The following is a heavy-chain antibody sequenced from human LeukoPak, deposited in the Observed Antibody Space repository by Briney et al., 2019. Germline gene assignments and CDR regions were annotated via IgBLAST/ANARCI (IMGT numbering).Heavy chain of an antibody. CDR1: GGSFSGYY. Sequence: PSETLSLTCAVYGGSFSGYYWSWIRQPPGKGLEWIGEINHSGSTNYNPSLKSRVTISVDTSKNQFSLKLSSVTAADTAVYYCARVDYGSGSYTVYYYYYGMDVWGQGTTVTVSS. V-gene: IGHV4-34*01. CDR3: ARVDYGSGSYTVYYYYYGMDV. D-gene: IGHD3-10*01. CDR2: INHSGST. J-gene: IGHJ6*02.